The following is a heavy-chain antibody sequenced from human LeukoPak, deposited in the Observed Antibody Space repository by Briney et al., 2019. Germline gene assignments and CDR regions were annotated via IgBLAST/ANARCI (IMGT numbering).Heavy chain of an antibody. Sequence: SETLSLTCTVSGGSISSYYWSWIRQPPGKGLEWIGYIYYSGSTNYNPSLKSRVTISVDTSKNQFSLKLSSVTAADTAVYYCARMAYCGGDCYWHFDYWGQGTLVTVSS. D-gene: IGHD2-21*02. CDR1: GGSISSYY. V-gene: IGHV4-59*01. J-gene: IGHJ4*02. CDR2: IYYSGST. CDR3: ARMAYCGGDCYWHFDY.